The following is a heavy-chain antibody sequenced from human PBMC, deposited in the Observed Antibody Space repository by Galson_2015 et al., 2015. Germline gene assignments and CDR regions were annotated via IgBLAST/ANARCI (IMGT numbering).Heavy chain of an antibody. CDR1: GFTFSSYG. J-gene: IGHJ6*02. D-gene: IGHD1-14*01. Sequence: SLRLSCAASGFTFSSYGMHWVRQAPGKGLEWVAVIWYDGSNKYYADSVKGRFTISRDNFKNTLYLQMNSLRAEDTAVYYCARDTIARKGMDVWGQGTTVTVSS. V-gene: IGHV3-33*01. CDR2: IWYDGSNK. CDR3: ARDTIARKGMDV.